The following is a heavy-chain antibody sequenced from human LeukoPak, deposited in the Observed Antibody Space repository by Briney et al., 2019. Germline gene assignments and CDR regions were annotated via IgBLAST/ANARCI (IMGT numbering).Heavy chain of an antibody. D-gene: IGHD1-26*01. V-gene: IGHV4-34*01. CDR1: GGSFSGYY. J-gene: IGHJ4*02. CDR2: INHSGST. CDR3: ARGPGIVGATRGWYFDY. Sequence: SETLSLTCAVYGGSFSGYYWSWIRQPPGKGLEWIGEINHSGSTNYNPSLKSRVTISVDTSKNQFSLKLSSVTAADTAVYYCARGPGIVGATRGWYFDYWGQGTLVTVSS.